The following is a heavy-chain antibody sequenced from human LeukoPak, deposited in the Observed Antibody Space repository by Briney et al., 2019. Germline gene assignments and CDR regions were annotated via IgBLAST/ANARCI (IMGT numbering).Heavy chain of an antibody. Sequence: GGSLRLSCAASGFTFSSWWMSWVRQAPGKGLEWVANLKQDGSEKYYVDSVKGRFTISRDNAEKSLYLHMNSVRVEDTAVYYGALCIAALPGDYFGYLGQGNLVTVSS. D-gene: IGHD6-6*01. J-gene: IGHJ4*02. CDR2: LKQDGSEK. V-gene: IGHV3-7*01. CDR1: GFTFSSWW. CDR3: ALCIAALPGDYFGY.